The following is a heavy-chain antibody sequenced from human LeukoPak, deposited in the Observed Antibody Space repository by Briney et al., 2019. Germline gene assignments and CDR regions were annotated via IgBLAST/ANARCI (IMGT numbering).Heavy chain of an antibody. J-gene: IGHJ4*02. V-gene: IGHV3-21*01. CDR3: ARGPPGSGWYVVDY. CDR1: GGSIDSRSYY. D-gene: IGHD6-19*01. Sequence: ETLSLTCTVSGGSIDSRSYYWDWIRQAPGKGLEWVSSISSSSTYIYYADSMKGRFTISRDNAKNSLYLQMNSLRAEDTAVYYCARGPPGSGWYVVDYWGQGTLVTVSS. CDR2: ISSSSTYI.